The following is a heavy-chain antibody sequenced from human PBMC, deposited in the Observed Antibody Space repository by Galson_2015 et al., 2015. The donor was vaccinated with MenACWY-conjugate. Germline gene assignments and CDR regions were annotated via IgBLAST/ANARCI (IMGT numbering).Heavy chain of an antibody. CDR1: GDSVSSHSAA. J-gene: IGHJ5*01. CDR3: ARDKGYLSGWSSNALNWFDS. Sequence: CAISGDSVSSHSAAWSWIRQSPSRGLEWLGRTYYRTRWFNDYAESVRSRITINPDTSKNQFSLQLSSATPEDTAVYYCARDKGYLSGWSSNALNWFDSWGQGTLFTVSS. D-gene: IGHD6-19*01. CDR2: TYYRTRWFN. V-gene: IGHV6-1*01.